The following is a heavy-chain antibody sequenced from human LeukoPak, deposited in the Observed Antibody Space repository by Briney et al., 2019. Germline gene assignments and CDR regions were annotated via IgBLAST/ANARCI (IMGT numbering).Heavy chain of an antibody. CDR2: TSGSGSST. CDR1: GFTFSRNA. V-gene: IGHV3-23*01. D-gene: IGHD2-21*01. Sequence: GGSLRLSCAASGFTFSRNAMSWVRQAPGKGLEWVSSTSGSGSSTYYLDSVKGRFTISRDNSQNTLYLQMNSLTGEDTAVYYCAKVKNDAFDVWGQGTLVTVSS. CDR3: AKVKNDAFDV. J-gene: IGHJ3*01.